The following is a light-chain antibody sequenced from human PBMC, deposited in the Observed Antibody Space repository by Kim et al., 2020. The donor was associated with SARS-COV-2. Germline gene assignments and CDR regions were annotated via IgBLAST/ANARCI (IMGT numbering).Light chain of an antibody. V-gene: IGLV3-19*01. J-gene: IGLJ2*01. CDR2: AKN. CDR3: NSRDSSGNHVV. CDR1: SLRIYY. Sequence: SSELTQDPAVSVALGQTVRITCQGDSLRIYYASWYQQKPGQAPVLVIYAKNNRPSGIPDRFSGSSSGNTASLTIAGAQAEDEADYYCNSRDSSGNHVVFGGGTKLTVL.